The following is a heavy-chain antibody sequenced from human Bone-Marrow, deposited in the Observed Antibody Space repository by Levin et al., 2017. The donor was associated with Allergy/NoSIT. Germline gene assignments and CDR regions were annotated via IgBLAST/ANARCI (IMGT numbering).Heavy chain of an antibody. V-gene: IGHV3-30*04. J-gene: IGHJ4*02. D-gene: IGHD5-12*01. Sequence: PGGSLRLSCVASGFTFSTYPMHWVRQAPGKGLEWVAATSYDGSKKYYGDSVKGRFTISRDNSKNTLYLQMNSLRSEDRGTYYCVRALTGSEWLRSGSDFDYWGQGSRVTVSS. CDR3: VRALTGSEWLRSGSDFDY. CDR1: GFTFSTYP. CDR2: TSYDGSKK.